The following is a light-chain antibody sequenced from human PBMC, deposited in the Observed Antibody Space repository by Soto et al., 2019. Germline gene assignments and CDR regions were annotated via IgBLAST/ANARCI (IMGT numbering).Light chain of an antibody. J-gene: IGLJ1*01. CDR1: SSDVGGYNF. CDR2: DVS. CDR3: CSYAGSYTLV. Sequence: QSALTQPRSVSGSPGQSVTISCPGTSSDVGGYNFVSWYQQHPGKAPKFMIYDVSKRPSGVPDRFSGSKSGNTASLTISGLQAEDEADYYCCSYAGSYTLVFGTGTKVTVL. V-gene: IGLV2-11*01.